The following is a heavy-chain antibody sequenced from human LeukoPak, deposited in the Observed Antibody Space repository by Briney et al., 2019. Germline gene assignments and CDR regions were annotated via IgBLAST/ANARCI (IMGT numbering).Heavy chain of an antibody. CDR1: GGSISSGDYY. D-gene: IGHD2-8*01. CDR3: ARGKGFYGVCCDFDY. Sequence: SETLCLTCTVSGGSISSGDYYWSWIRQPPGKGLEWIGYIYYSGSTYYNPSLKSRVTISVDTSKNQFSLKLSSVTAADTAVYYCARGKGFYGVCCDFDYWGQGTLVTVSS. CDR2: IYYSGST. J-gene: IGHJ4*02. V-gene: IGHV4-30-4*01.